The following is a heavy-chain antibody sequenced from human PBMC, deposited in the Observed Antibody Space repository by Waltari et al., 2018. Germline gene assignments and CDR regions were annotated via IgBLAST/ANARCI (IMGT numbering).Heavy chain of an antibody. D-gene: IGHD3-16*01. Sequence: QVQLQESGPGLVKTSETLSLTCTVSGGSISSYYWSWIRQPPGKGLEWIGYIYYSGSTNYNPSLKSRVTISVDTSKNQFSLKLSSVTAADTAVYYCAREGPYAGGIDYWGQGTLVTVSS. CDR2: IYYSGST. J-gene: IGHJ4*02. CDR3: AREGPYAGGIDY. V-gene: IGHV4-59*01. CDR1: GGSISSYY.